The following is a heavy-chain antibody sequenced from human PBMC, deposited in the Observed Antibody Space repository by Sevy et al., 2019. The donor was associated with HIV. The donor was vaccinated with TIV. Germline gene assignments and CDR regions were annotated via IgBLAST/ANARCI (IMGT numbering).Heavy chain of an antibody. V-gene: IGHV3-53*01. CDR2: IYSGGST. CDR3: ARSWGSSWFYYYYGMDV. Sequence: GGSLRLSCAASGFTVSSNYMSWVRQAPGKGLEWVSVIYSGGSTYYADSVKGRFTISRDNSKNTRYLQMNSLRAEDTAVYYCARSWGSSWFYYYYGMDVWGQGTTVTVSS. J-gene: IGHJ6*02. CDR1: GFTVSSNY. D-gene: IGHD6-13*01.